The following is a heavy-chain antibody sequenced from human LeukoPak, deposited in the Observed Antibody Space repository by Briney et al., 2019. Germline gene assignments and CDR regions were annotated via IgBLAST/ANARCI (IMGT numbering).Heavy chain of an antibody. CDR1: GFTFSSES. Sequence: GGSLRLSCADTGFTFSSESMSWVRQAPGKGLEWVSSISSSSSYIYYADSVKGRFTISRDNAKNSLYLQMNSLRAEDTAVYYCARVPPLGSSDYWGQGTLVTVSS. V-gene: IGHV3-21*01. CDR3: ARVPPLGSSDY. D-gene: IGHD3-10*01. J-gene: IGHJ4*02. CDR2: ISSSSSYI.